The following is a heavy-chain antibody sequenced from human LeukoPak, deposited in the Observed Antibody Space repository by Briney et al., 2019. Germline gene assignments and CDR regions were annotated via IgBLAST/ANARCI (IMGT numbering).Heavy chain of an antibody. D-gene: IGHD5-18*01. CDR3: ASTWIQLFPHYCYYMDV. Sequence: GASGKASCKASGYTFTSYGISWVRQPPGQGLEWMGGIIPIFGTANYAQKFQGRATITADKSTSTAYMELSSLRSEDTAVDYCASTWIQLFPHYCYYMDVWGKGTTVTVSS. V-gene: IGHV1-69*06. J-gene: IGHJ6*03. CDR1: GYTFTSYG. CDR2: IIPIFGTA.